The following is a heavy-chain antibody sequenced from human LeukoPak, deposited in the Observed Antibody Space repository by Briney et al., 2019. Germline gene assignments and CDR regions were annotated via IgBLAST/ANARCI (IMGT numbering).Heavy chain of an antibody. D-gene: IGHD2-8*01. CDR3: AKDRSCTNNICHGDFDY. J-gene: IGHJ4*02. CDR1: GFTFSSYA. V-gene: IGHV3-23*01. Sequence: HPGGSLRLSCAASGFTFSSYAMSWVRQAPGKGLEWVSGISGSGGDTYYADSVKGRFTISRDNSKNTLYLQMNSLRAEDTAVYYCAKDRSCTNNICHGDFDYWGQGTLVTVSS. CDR2: ISGSGGDT.